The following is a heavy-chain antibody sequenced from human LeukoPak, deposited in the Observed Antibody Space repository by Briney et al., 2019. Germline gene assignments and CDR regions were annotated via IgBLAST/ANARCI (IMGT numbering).Heavy chain of an antibody. D-gene: IGHD3/OR15-3a*01. CDR3: ASLWTLHILN. V-gene: IGHV4-39*01. CDR2: IYYSGST. Sequence: SETLSLTCTVSGGSISSSSYYWGWIRQPPGKGLEWIGSIYYSGSTYYNPSLKSRVTISVDTSKNQFSLKLSSVTAADTAVYYCASLWTLHILNWGQGTLVTVSS. CDR1: GGSISSSSYY. J-gene: IGHJ4*02.